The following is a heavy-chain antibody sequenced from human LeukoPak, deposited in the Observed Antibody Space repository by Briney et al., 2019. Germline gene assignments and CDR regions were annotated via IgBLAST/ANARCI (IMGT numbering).Heavy chain of an antibody. Sequence: SETLSLTCTVSGYSISSGHYWSWIRQPPGKGLEWIGSMYHSGSTYYNPPLKSRVTISEDTSKNQFSLKLSSVTAADTAVYYCAREVVAVAGTDYYYYYMDVWGKGTTVTVSS. CDR2: MYHSGST. J-gene: IGHJ6*03. CDR3: AREVVAVAGTDYYYYYMDV. V-gene: IGHV4-38-2*02. D-gene: IGHD6-19*01. CDR1: GYSISSGHY.